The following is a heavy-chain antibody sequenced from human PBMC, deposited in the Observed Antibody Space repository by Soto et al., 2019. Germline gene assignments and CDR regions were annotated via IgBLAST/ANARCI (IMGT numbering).Heavy chain of an antibody. CDR2: IYYSGST. CDR3: AAFCSPGTGLYFFDY. Sequence: PSETLSLTCTVSGGSISSYYWSWIRQPPGKGLEWIGYIYYSGSTNYNPSLKSRVTISVDTSKNQFSLKLSSVTAADTAVYYCAAFCSPGTGLYFFDYWGQGTLVTVSS. CDR1: GGSISSYY. J-gene: IGHJ4*02. V-gene: IGHV4-59*08. D-gene: IGHD3-3*02.